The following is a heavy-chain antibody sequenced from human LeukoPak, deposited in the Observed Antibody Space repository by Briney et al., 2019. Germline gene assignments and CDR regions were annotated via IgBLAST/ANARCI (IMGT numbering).Heavy chain of an antibody. V-gene: IGHV3-7*01. Sequence: GGSLRLSCAASGFSFSAYWMTWVRQAPGTGPEWVANINPAGSETYYVDPVKGRFSISRDNAKNLVYLQMNSLGAEDTAVYHCARFGYVAAVDVWGQGTPVTVSS. CDR3: ARFGYVAAVDV. J-gene: IGHJ4*02. D-gene: IGHD2-15*01. CDR2: INPAGSET. CDR1: GFSFSAYW.